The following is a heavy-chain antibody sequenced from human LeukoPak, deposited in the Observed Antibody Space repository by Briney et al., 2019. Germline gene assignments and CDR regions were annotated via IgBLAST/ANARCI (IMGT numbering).Heavy chain of an antibody. V-gene: IGHV4-38-2*01. CDR3: ARAYGDYVGGDAFDI. Sequence: SETLSLTCAVSGYSISSGYYWGWIRQPPGKGRGWIGSIYHSGSTYYNPSLKSRVTISVDTSKNQFSLKLSSVTAADTAVYYCARAYGDYVGGDAFDIWGQGTMVTVSS. J-gene: IGHJ3*02. CDR1: GYSISSGYY. D-gene: IGHD4-17*01. CDR2: IYHSGST.